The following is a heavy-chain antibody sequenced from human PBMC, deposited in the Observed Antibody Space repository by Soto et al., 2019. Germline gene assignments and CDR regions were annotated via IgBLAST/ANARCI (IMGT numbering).Heavy chain of an antibody. CDR2: FFYSGST. CDR1: GGSISSYY. Sequence: SETLSLTCTVSGGSISSYYWSWIRQPPGKGLEWIGYFFYSGSTNYNPSIKSRVTISVDTSKNQFSLKLNSVTAADTAVYFCAREGNLGRWIQPLDSWGQGTLVTVSS. CDR3: AREGNLGRWIQPLDS. J-gene: IGHJ4*02. V-gene: IGHV4-59*01. D-gene: IGHD2-2*03.